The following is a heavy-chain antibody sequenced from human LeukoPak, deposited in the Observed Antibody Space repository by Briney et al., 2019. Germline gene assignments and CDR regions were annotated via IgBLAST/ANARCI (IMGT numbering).Heavy chain of an antibody. V-gene: IGHV3-23*01. CDR3: AKEYYGDYDPSLFDY. CDR2: ISGSGGST. J-gene: IGHJ4*02. D-gene: IGHD4-17*01. Sequence: GGSLRLSCAASGFTFSSYAMSWVRQAPGRGLEWVSAISGSGGSTYYADSVKGRFTISRDNSKNTLYLQMNSLRAEDTAVYYCAKEYYGDYDPSLFDYWGQGTLVTVSS. CDR1: GFTFSSYA.